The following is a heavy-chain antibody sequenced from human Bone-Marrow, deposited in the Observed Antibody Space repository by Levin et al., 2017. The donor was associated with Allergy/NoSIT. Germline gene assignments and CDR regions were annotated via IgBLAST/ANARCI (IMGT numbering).Heavy chain of an antibody. V-gene: IGHV4-59*01. CDR1: GGSISTYY. Sequence: PSETLSLTCTVSGGSISTYYWSWIRQPPGKGLQWIGYIYNSGNTIYNPSLKSRVTVSVDTSKNKFSLKLSSVTAADSAVYYCARVFCSRTSCYSFDSWGQGTLVTVSS. CDR2: IYNSGNT. J-gene: IGHJ4*02. D-gene: IGHD2-2*01. CDR3: ARVFCSRTSCYSFDS.